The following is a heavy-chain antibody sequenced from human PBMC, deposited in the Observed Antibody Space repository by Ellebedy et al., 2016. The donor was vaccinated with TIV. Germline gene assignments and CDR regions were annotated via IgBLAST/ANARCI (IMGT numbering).Heavy chain of an antibody. CDR2: FYSGGSI. J-gene: IGHJ4*02. V-gene: IGHV3-66*01. CDR3: ARGIFGRGRSGFLDY. Sequence: GESLKISCAASGFTVDSNYMSWVRQAPGKGLEWVSAFYSGGSIYYADFVKGRFTISRDNSKNMLYLQMNSLRVDDTAVYYCARGIFGRGRSGFLDYWGQGTLVTVSS. D-gene: IGHD3-9*01. CDR1: GFTVDSNY.